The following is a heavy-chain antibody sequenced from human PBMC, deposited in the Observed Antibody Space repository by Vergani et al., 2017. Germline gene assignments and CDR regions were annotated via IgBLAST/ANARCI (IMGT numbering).Heavy chain of an antibody. CDR2: IYTSGST. CDR3: ARERGYYDILTGYYNVHWFDP. V-gene: IGHV4-61*02. D-gene: IGHD3-9*01. J-gene: IGHJ5*02. CDR1: GGSISSGSYY. Sequence: QVQLPESGPGLVKPSQTLSLTCTVSGGSISSGSYYWSWIRPPAGKGLEWIGRIYTSGSTNYNPSLKSRVTISVDTSKNQFSLKLSSVTAADTAVYYCARERGYYDILTGYYNVHWFDPWGQGTLVTVSS.